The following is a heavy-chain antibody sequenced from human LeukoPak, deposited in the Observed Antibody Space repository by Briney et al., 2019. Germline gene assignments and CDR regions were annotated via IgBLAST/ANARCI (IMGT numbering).Heavy chain of an antibody. CDR1: GFTFYSYG. CDR3: AKDNRGYFDF. Sequence: PGGSLRLSCAASGFTFYSYGMHWVRQAPGKGLEWVALISYNGRNNYYAASVKGRFTISRDNSKNTLYLQVSSLRTEDTAVYFCAKDNRGYFDFWGQGTLVTVSS. V-gene: IGHV3-30*18. D-gene: IGHD3-16*01. CDR2: ISYNGRNN. J-gene: IGHJ4*02.